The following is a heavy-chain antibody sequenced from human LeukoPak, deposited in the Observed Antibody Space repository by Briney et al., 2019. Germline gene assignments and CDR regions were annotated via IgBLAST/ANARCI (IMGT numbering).Heavy chain of an antibody. CDR1: GFTFSRYW. D-gene: IGHD5-24*01. J-gene: IGHJ4*02. V-gene: IGHV3-7*05. Sequence: GGSLRLSCAASGFTFSRYWMNWVRQAPGQGLEWVANINEDGSDKYYVDSVKGRFTISRDNAKNSVYLQMNSLRAEDTAVYYCARASQPIRWLKSPFDYWGQGTLVTVSS. CDR3: ARASQPIRWLKSPFDY. CDR2: INEDGSDK.